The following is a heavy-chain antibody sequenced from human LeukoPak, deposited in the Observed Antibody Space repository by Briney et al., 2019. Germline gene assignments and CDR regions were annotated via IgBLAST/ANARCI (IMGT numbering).Heavy chain of an antibody. CDR2: ISGTGGTT. Sequence: GGSLRLSCAASGFTFSDYAMTWVRRAPGKGLEWVSAISGTGGTTYYADSVKGRFTISRANSKNTLYLQLNSLRAEDTAVYYCARGVQRYFDWYPGIDFWGHGTLVIVSS. J-gene: IGHJ4*01. V-gene: IGHV3-23*01. D-gene: IGHD3-9*01. CDR3: ARGVQRYFDWYPGIDF. CDR1: GFTFSDYA.